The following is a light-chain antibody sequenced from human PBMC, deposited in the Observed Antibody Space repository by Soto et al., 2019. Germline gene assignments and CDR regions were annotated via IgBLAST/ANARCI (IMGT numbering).Light chain of an antibody. CDR3: QQHGSSPPLN. Sequence: EIPLTQSPDTLSMSPGDISTVSCRPRQSVNNFLAWYQQKPGQTPRLLIYDASKRATGIPGRFSGSGSGTDFTLTISRLEPEDFAVYYCQQHGSSPPLNFGRGTTVDIK. J-gene: IGKJ4*01. CDR1: QSVNNF. V-gene: IGKV3-20*01. CDR2: DAS.